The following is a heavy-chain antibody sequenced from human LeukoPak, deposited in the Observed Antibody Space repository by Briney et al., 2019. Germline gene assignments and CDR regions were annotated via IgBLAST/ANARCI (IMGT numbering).Heavy chain of an antibody. CDR3: ARVRGIAAAGTGWFDP. J-gene: IGHJ5*02. V-gene: IGHV4-30-4*01. CDR2: MYYSGST. D-gene: IGHD6-13*01. Sequence: SQTLSLTCTVSGGSISSGDYYWSWIRQPLGKGLEWIAYMYYSGSTNYNPSLKSRVTISVDTSKNQFSLKLSSVTAADTAVYYCARVRGIAAAGTGWFDPWGQGTLVTVSS. CDR1: GGSISSGDYY.